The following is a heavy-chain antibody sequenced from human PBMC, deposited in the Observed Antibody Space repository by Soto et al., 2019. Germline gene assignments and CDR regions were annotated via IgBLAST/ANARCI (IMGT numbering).Heavy chain of an antibody. J-gene: IGHJ4*02. CDR2: IYYSGST. CDR3: ARDRSNSPDYFDY. Sequence: QVQLQESGPGLVKPSQTLSLTCTVSGGSISSGGYYWSWIRQHPGKGLEWIGYIYYSGSTYYNPSLKSRVTISVDTSKNQFSLNLNSVSAADTAVYYCARDRSNSPDYFDYWGQGTLVTVSS. D-gene: IGHD6-6*01. CDR1: GGSISSGGYY. V-gene: IGHV4-31*03.